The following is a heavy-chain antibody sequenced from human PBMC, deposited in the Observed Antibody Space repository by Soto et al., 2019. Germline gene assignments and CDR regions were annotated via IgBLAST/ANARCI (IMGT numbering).Heavy chain of an antibody. V-gene: IGHV3-30*18. J-gene: IGHJ6*02. CDR1: GFTFSSYG. CDR3: AKVYIPAAIRWGLLDYYYGMDV. CDR2: ISYDGSNK. D-gene: IGHD2-2*02. Sequence: QPGGSLRLSCAASGFTFSSYGMHWVRQAPGKGLEWVAVISYDGSNKYCADSVKGRFTISRDNSKNTLYLQMNSLRAEDTAVYYCAKVYIPAAIRWGLLDYYYGMDVWGQGTTVTVSS.